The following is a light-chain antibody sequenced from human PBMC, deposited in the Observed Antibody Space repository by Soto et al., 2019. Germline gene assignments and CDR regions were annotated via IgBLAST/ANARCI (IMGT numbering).Light chain of an antibody. V-gene: IGLV2-14*01. CDR2: EVS. Sequence: QSALTQPASVSGSPGQSITISCTGTSSDVGGYNYVSWYQQHPGKAPKLMIYEVSNRPSGVSNRFSGSKSGNTASLTISGLQAEDEADYYCSSYTSSSCHVVFGGGTKLTVL. CDR1: SSDVGGYNY. CDR3: SSYTSSSCHVV. J-gene: IGLJ2*01.